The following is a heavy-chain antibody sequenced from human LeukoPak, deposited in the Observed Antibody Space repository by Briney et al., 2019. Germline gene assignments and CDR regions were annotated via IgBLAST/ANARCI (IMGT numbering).Heavy chain of an antibody. V-gene: IGHV1-69*13. D-gene: IGHD3-22*01. CDR3: ARGYYYDSSGYYSNWFDP. Sequence: SVKVSCKASGGTFSSYAISWVRQAPGQGLEWMGGIIPIFGTANYAQKFQGRVTITADESTSTVYLELSSLRSEDTAVYYCARGYYYDSSGYYSNWFDPWGQGTLVTVSS. J-gene: IGHJ5*02. CDR2: IIPIFGTA. CDR1: GGTFSSYA.